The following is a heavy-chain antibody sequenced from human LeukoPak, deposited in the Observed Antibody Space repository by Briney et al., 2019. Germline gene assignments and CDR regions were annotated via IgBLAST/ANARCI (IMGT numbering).Heavy chain of an antibody. CDR2: IYSGGST. CDR1: GFIVSSNY. J-gene: IGHJ4*02. CDR3: ARLDDSSGYSFDY. Sequence: PGGSLRLSCAASGFIVSSNYMTWVRQAPGKGLEGVSVIYSGGSTYYADPVKGRFTISRDNSKNTLYLQMNSLRAEDTAVYYCARLDDSSGYSFDYWGQGTLVTVSS. D-gene: IGHD3-22*01. V-gene: IGHV3-53*01.